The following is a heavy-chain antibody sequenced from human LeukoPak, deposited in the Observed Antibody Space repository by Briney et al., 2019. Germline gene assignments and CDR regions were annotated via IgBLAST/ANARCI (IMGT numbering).Heavy chain of an antibody. Sequence: SETLSLTCTVSGGSISSSSYYWSWIRQPPGKGLEWIGEINHSGSTNYNPSLKSRVTISVDTSKNQFSLKLSSVTAADTAVYYCARDRILFRGYSPDAFDIWGQGTMVTVSS. CDR1: GGSISSSSYY. J-gene: IGHJ3*02. CDR3: ARDRILFRGYSPDAFDI. V-gene: IGHV4-39*07. D-gene: IGHD3-10*01. CDR2: INHSGST.